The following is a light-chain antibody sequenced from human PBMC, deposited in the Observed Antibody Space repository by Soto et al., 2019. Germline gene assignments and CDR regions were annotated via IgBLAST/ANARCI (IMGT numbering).Light chain of an antibody. J-gene: IGLJ1*01. CDR2: DVS. V-gene: IGLV2-14*01. Sequence: QSALTQPASVSGSPGQSIAISCTGTSSDVGGYNYVSWYQQHPGKAPKLIIYDVSNRPSGVSDRFSGSKSGNTASLTISVLQADDEADYYCSSYTSGNTRVFGTGTKLTVL. CDR1: SSDVGGYNY. CDR3: SSYTSGNTRV.